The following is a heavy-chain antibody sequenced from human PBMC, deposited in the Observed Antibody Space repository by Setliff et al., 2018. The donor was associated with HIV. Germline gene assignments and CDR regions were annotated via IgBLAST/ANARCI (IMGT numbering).Heavy chain of an antibody. D-gene: IGHD2-21*01. Sequence: GASVKVSCKASGYSFTTHDINWVRQSPEQGLEWMGWMNPDSGNTFYAQKFKGRVTMTRDTSTNTAYMELSSLTSDDTAVYFCARGSMSMVMFILVSAFDIWGQGTLVTVSS. CDR3: ARGSMSMVMFILVSAFDI. CDR1: GYSFTTHD. V-gene: IGHV1-8*02. CDR2: MNPDSGNT. J-gene: IGHJ3*02.